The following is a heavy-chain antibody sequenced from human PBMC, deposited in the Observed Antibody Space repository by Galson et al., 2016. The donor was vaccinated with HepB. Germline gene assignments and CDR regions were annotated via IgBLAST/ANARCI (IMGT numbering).Heavy chain of an antibody. J-gene: IGHJ3*01. CDR2: MHSSGGS. CDR3: ARVPVTGTYYTAASDV. D-gene: IGHD1-26*01. CDR1: GDSISSHY. Sequence: SETLSLTCTVSGDSISSHYWGWIRQPPGKGLEWIGYMHSSGGSNYNPSLNSRLTISLDTSKNQFSLKLTSVIAADTAVYYCARVPVTGTYYTAASDVWGLGTVFTVSS. V-gene: IGHV4-59*11.